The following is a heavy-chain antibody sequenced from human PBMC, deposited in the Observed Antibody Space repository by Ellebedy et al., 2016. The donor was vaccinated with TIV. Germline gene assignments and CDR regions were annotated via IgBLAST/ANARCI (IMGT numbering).Heavy chain of an antibody. V-gene: IGHV4-61*01. Sequence: SETLSLXCTVSGGSVSSGSYYWSWIRQPPGKGLEWIGYIYYSGSTNYNPSLKSRVTISVDTSKNQFSLKMSSVTAADTAVYYCARSLIYYDSSYGMDVWGQGTTVTVSS. D-gene: IGHD3-22*01. CDR1: GGSVSSGSYY. J-gene: IGHJ6*02. CDR3: ARSLIYYDSSYGMDV. CDR2: IYYSGST.